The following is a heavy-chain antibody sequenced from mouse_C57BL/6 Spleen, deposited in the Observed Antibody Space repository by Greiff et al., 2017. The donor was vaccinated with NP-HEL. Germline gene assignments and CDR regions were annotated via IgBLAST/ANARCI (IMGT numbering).Heavy chain of an antibody. CDR2: INPNNGGT. J-gene: IGHJ1*03. Sequence: VQLQQSGPELVKPGASVKIPCTASGYTFTDYNMDWVQQSHGKSLEWIGDINPNNGGTIYNQKFKGQVTLTVDNSYSTAYLELRSLTSEDTAVYYCAKRIRYYSHYPWDFDVWGTGTTVTVSS. D-gene: IGHD2-5*01. CDR3: AKRIRYYSHYPWDFDV. V-gene: IGHV1-18*01. CDR1: GYTFTDYN.